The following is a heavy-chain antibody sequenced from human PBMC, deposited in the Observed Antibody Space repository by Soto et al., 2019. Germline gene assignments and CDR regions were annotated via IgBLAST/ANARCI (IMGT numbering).Heavy chain of an antibody. V-gene: IGHV4-30-2*01. CDR3: ARESGSYDFWSGYLDY. CDR2: IYHSGST. D-gene: IGHD3-3*01. J-gene: IGHJ4*02. Sequence: SETLSLTCAVSGGSISSGGYSWSWIRQPPGKGLEWIGYIYHSGSTYYNPSLKSRVTISVDRSKNQFSLKLSSVTAADTAVYYCARESGSYDFWSGYLDYWGQGYLVTVS. CDR1: GGSISSGGYS.